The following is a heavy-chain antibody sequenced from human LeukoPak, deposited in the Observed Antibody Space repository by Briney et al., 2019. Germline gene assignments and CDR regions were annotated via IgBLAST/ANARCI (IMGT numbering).Heavy chain of an antibody. CDR3: ARDKRTGDSYFES. V-gene: IGHV3-7*01. J-gene: IGHJ4*02. Sequence: GGSLRLSCAASGFSFSSYWMSWVRQAPGKGLEWVANIKQDGSEKYYVDSVKGRFTISRDNAKYSLYLQMDSLRAEDTAVYYCARDKRTGDSYFESWGQGTLVTVSS. D-gene: IGHD7-27*01. CDR1: GFSFSSYW. CDR2: IKQDGSEK.